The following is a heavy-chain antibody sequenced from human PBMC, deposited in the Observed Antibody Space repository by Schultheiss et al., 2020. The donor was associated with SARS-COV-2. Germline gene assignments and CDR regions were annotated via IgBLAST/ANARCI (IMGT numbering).Heavy chain of an antibody. CDR1: GGSISSGGYY. J-gene: IGHJ4*02. CDR3: ARGPGGFNSIDH. Sequence: SETLSLTCTVSGGSISSGGYYWSWIRQHPGKGLEWIGYVYYSGSTYYNPSLKSRLTISVDTSKNQFSLNLNSVTAADTAIYYCARGPGGFNSIDHWGQGTLVTVSS. V-gene: IGHV4-31*03. CDR2: VYYSGST. D-gene: IGHD4-23*01.